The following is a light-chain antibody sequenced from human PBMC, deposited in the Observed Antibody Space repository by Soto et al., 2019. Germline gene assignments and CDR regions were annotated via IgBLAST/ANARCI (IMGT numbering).Light chain of an antibody. Sequence: QPVLTRPPSVSGAPGQRITISCTGSRSNLGAGFDVHWYQQLPGTAPKLLIYGNSNRPSGVPDRFSGSKSGTSASLAITGLQAEDEAEYYCQSYDSRLSGSRVLGGGTQRPVL. CDR1: RSNLGAGFD. CDR2: GNS. V-gene: IGLV1-40*01. J-gene: IGLJ3*02. CDR3: QSYDSRLSGSRV.